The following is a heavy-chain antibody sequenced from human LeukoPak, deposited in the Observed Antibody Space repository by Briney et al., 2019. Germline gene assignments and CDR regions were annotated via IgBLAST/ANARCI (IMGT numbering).Heavy chain of an antibody. D-gene: IGHD3-3*01. V-gene: IGHV3-30*01. J-gene: IGHJ4*02. Sequence: PGRSLRLSCAASGFTFSSYAMHWVRQAPGKGLEWVAVISCDGSNKYYADSVRGRFTISRDNSKNTLYLQMNSLRAEDTAVYYCASEARPKSYYDFWSGYYLDYWGQGTLVTVSS. CDR3: ASEARPKSYYDFWSGYYLDY. CDR2: ISCDGSNK. CDR1: GFTFSSYA.